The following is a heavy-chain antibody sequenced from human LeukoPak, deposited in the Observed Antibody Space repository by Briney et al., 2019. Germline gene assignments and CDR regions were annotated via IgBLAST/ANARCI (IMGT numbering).Heavy chain of an antibody. D-gene: IGHD3-16*01. V-gene: IGHV4-39*07. Sequence: SETLSLTCTVSGGSISSSSYYWGWIRQPPGKGLEWIGTIYYNERAYYNPSLKSRVTVSLDTSKNQFSLRLTSVTAADTAVYYCARGDRYYFDYWGQGTLVAVSS. CDR1: GGSISSSSYY. CDR2: IYYNERA. J-gene: IGHJ4*02. CDR3: ARGDRYYFDY.